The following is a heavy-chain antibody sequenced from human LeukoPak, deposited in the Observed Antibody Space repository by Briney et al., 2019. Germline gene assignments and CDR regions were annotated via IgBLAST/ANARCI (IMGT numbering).Heavy chain of an antibody. D-gene: IGHD3-22*01. CDR1: GYTFTSYY. Sequence: GASVKVSCKASGYTFTSYYMHWMRQAPGQGLEWMGIINPSGGSTSYAQKFQGRVTMTRDTSTSTVYMELSSLRSEDTAVYYCARVYYYDSSGWDAFDIWGQGTMVTVSS. CDR3: ARVYYYDSSGWDAFDI. J-gene: IGHJ3*02. V-gene: IGHV1-46*01. CDR2: INPSGGST.